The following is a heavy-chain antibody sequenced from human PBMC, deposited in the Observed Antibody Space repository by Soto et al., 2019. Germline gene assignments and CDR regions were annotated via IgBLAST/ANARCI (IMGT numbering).Heavy chain of an antibody. Sequence: SGPTLVNPTQTLTLTCTFSGFSLSTSGVGVGWIRQPPGKALEWLALIYWDDDKRYSPSLKSRLTINKDTSKNQVVLTMTNMDPVVTATYYCAHRPIMITFGGVVGAFDIWGQGTMVTVSS. J-gene: IGHJ3*02. CDR2: IYWDDDK. D-gene: IGHD3-16*01. V-gene: IGHV2-5*02. CDR3: AHRPIMITFGGVVGAFDI. CDR1: GFSLSTSGVG.